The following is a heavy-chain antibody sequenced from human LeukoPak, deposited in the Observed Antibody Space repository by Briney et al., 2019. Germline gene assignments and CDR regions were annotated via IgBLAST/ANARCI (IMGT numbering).Heavy chain of an antibody. J-gene: IGHJ4*02. Sequence: GGSLRLSCAASGFTFSSYSMTWVRQAPGKGLEWVSFISGSSTYVNYADAVKGRFTISRDNAKNSLYLQMNSLRAEDTAVYYCARDRPYDYWGQGTLVTVSS. V-gene: IGHV3-21*01. CDR2: ISGSSTYV. CDR1: GFTFSSYS. CDR3: ARDRPYDY.